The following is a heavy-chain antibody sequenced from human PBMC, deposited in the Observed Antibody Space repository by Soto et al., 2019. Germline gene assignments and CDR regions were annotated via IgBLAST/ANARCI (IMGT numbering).Heavy chain of an antibody. CDR1: GLSFTSSS. CDR2: ISENGDRQ. J-gene: IGHJ4*02. CDR3: ARRLATTVSALGY. D-gene: IGHD4-17*01. V-gene: IGHV3-30-3*01. Sequence: PGWSLRLSCTASGLSFTSSSFHWVRQAPGKGLEWVAVISENGDRQYSTESVRGRFLISRDSSKNTVYLQMNSLRPEDTGVYFCARRLATTVSALGYWGQGALVTGSS.